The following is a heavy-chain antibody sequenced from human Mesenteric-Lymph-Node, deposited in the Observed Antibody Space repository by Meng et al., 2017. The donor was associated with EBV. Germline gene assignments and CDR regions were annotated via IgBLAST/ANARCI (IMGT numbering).Heavy chain of an antibody. CDR3: AQIADYDRLHFFDH. Sequence: QVQLQESGPGLVKPVGTLSLTCAVFGGSFSSDTWWTWVRQPPGRGLEWIGEIHHSGNTNYNPSFKSRVTVSGDLSKNQFSLHLTSVTAADTAVYYCAQIADYDRLHFFDHWGQGTLVTVYS. CDR2: IHHSGNT. D-gene: IGHD4-11*01. V-gene: IGHV4-4*02. CDR1: GGSFSSDTW. J-gene: IGHJ4*02.